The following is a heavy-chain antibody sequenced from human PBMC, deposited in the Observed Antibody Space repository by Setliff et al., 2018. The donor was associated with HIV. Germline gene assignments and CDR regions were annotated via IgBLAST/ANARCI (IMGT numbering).Heavy chain of an antibody. V-gene: IGHV1-18*01. CDR1: GYTFNTYG. J-gene: IGHJ6*02. Sequence: ASVKVSCKASGYTFNTYGISWVRQAPGHGLEWMGWISPNFGHTNYAQNFLGRVTMTTDTSTSRAYMELRSLRSDDTAVYFCARLGSGWSDSYYYAMDIWGQGTTVTVSS. CDR2: ISPNFGHT. CDR3: ARLGSGWSDSYYYAMDI. D-gene: IGHD6-19*01.